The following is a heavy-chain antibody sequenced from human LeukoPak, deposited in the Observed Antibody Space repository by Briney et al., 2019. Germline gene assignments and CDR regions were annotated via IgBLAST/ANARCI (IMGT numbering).Heavy chain of an antibody. CDR3: ARDRRQEYSGYVESVEGGLNWFDP. V-gene: IGHV1-18*01. Sequence: ASVKVSCKASGYTFTSYTISWVRQAPGQGLEWMGWISAYNGNTNYAEKLQGRVTMTTDTSTSTAYMELRSLRSDDTAVYYCARDRRQEYSGYVESVEGGLNWFDPWGQGTLVTVSS. CDR2: ISAYNGNT. J-gene: IGHJ5*02. D-gene: IGHD5-12*01. CDR1: GYTFTSYT.